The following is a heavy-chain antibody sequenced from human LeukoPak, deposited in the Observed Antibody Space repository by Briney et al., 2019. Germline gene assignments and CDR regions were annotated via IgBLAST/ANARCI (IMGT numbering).Heavy chain of an antibody. J-gene: IGHJ4*02. V-gene: IGHV4-59*08. Sequence: SETLSLTCSVSGDSISGYYWSWIRQPPGKGLEWIGYINYSGSTKYNPSLKSRVTISVDTSKNQFSLRLSSVSAADTVVYYCARLATGGYLTFWGQGTLVTVSS. CDR3: ARLATGGYLTF. CDR1: GDSISGYY. D-gene: IGHD2-21*02. CDR2: INYSGST.